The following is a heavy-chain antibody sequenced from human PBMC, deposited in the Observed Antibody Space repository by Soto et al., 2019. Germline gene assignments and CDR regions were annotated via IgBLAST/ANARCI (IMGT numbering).Heavy chain of an antibody. Sequence: QVQLVQSGAEVKKPGSSVKVSCKASGGTFSSYIISWVRQAPGQGLEWMGRIIPILGIANYAQKFQGRVTTTAAKSTSTAYMDLSSLRSEDTAVYYCARFPQTAIVGAAYVDYWGQGTLVTVSS. D-gene: IGHD1-26*01. CDR3: ARFPQTAIVGAAYVDY. V-gene: IGHV1-69*02. CDR1: GGTFSSYI. CDR2: IIPILGIA. J-gene: IGHJ4*02.